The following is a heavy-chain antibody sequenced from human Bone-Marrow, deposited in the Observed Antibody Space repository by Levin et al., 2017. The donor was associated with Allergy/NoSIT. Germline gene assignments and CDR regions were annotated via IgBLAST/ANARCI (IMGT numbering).Heavy chain of an antibody. Sequence: SQTLSLTCNVSGGSISSSYWSWIRQPPGKGLEWIGYIYYSGSTNYNPSLKSRVTISVDTSKNQFSLKLSSVTAADTAVYYCARAPRYCSGGSCYRAYFDYWGQGTLVTVSS. CDR3: ARAPRYCSGGSCYRAYFDY. J-gene: IGHJ4*02. CDR2: IYYSGST. D-gene: IGHD2-15*01. V-gene: IGHV4-59*01. CDR1: GGSISSSY.